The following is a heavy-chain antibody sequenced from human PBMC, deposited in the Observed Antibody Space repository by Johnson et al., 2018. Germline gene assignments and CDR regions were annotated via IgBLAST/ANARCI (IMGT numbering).Heavy chain of an antibody. V-gene: IGHV3-33*01. Sequence: QVQLVESGGGVVQPGRSLRLSCAASGFSFSKHGMHWVRQAPGKGLEWVGFIWYDGSNKYYADSVKGRFTISRDNSKNTLDLQMNSLGAEDTAVYHCVRRGFRDVWGQGTAVTVSS. CDR1: GFSFSKHG. CDR3: VRRGFRDV. CDR2: IWYDGSNK. J-gene: IGHJ6*02.